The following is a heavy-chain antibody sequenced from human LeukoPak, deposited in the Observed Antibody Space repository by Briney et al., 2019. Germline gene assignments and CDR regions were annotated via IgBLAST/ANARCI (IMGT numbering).Heavy chain of an antibody. Sequence: ASVKVSCKASGYTFPTYGISGVRQPPGKGLEGMGWISAYNGNTNYAQKLQGRVTMTTDTSTSTAYMELRSLGSDDTAVYYCARGRYSSGPRDWFDPWGQGTLVTVSS. D-gene: IGHD6-19*01. CDR2: ISAYNGNT. V-gene: IGHV1-18*01. J-gene: IGHJ5*02. CDR3: ARGRYSSGPRDWFDP. CDR1: GYTFPTYG.